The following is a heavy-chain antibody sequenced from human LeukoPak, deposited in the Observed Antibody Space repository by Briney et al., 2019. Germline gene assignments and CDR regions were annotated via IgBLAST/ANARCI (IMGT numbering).Heavy chain of an antibody. V-gene: IGHV4-34*01. CDR1: GGSFSGYY. CDR3: ARGYWEDYYDSSGYTPLDY. CDR2: INHSGST. J-gene: IGHJ4*02. D-gene: IGHD3-22*01. Sequence: SETLSLTCAVYGGSFSGYYWSWIRQPPGKGLEWIGEINHSGSTNYNPSLKSRVTISVDTSKNQFSLKLSSVTAADTAVYYCARGYWEDYYDSSGYTPLDYWGQGTLVTVSS.